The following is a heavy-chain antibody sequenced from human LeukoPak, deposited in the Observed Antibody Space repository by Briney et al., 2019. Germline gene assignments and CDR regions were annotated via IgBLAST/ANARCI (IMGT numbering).Heavy chain of an antibody. CDR3: AKDTPLCYFDY. V-gene: IGHV3-30*02. CDR1: GFTFSSYG. Sequence: GGSLRLSCAASGFTFSSYGMHWIRQAPGKGLEWMAFIRNDGSITYNADSVKGRFTISRDNSKNTLYLQMNSLRADDTAVYYCAKDTPLCYFDYWGQGTLVTVSS. D-gene: IGHD3-16*01. J-gene: IGHJ4*02. CDR2: IRNDGSIT.